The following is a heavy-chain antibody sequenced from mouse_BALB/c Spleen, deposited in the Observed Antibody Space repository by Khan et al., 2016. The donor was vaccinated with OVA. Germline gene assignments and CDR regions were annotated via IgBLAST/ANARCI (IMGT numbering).Heavy chain of an antibody. Sequence: EVKLEESGPGLVKPSQSLSLTCTVTGYSITSDYAWNWIRQFPGNKLERMGFISYSGNTKYNPSLKSRISITRDTSRNQFFLQLNSVTIEDTATDYCARIYGGDFDYWGQGTSLTVSS. V-gene: IGHV3-2*02. J-gene: IGHJ2*02. CDR2: ISYSGNT. CDR3: ARIYGGDFDY. CDR1: GYSITSDYA. D-gene: IGHD1-1*01.